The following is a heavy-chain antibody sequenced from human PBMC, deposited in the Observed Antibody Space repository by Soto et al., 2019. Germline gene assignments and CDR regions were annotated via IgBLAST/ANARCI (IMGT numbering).Heavy chain of an antibody. CDR3: ARAHEVAWFDS. J-gene: IGHJ5*01. CDR1: GFSFSSYT. V-gene: IGHV3-21*02. CDR2: ITNKGTHT. Sequence: EVQLMESGGGLVQPGESLRLSCTASGFSFSSYTMNWVRQAPGKGLQWVASITNKGTHTYSADSVKGRFTISRDNAKNLLYLQMKNLRAEDKATYYCARAHEVAWFDSWGLGALVTVTS. D-gene: IGHD2-15*01.